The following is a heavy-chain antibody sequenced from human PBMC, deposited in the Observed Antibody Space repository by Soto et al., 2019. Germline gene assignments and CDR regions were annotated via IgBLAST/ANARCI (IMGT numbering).Heavy chain of an antibody. CDR2: IYWDDDK. V-gene: IGHV2-5*02. Sequence: QITLKESGPTLVKPTQTLTLTCTFSGFSLSTSGVSVGWIRQPPGKALEWLALIYWDDDKRYSPSLKSRLTITKDTSKSQVVLTMTNMDPVDTATYYCAHAYGSGWYGGNRGYFDYWGQGTLVTVSS. CDR1: GFSLSTSGVS. J-gene: IGHJ4*02. D-gene: IGHD6-19*01. CDR3: AHAYGSGWYGGNRGYFDY.